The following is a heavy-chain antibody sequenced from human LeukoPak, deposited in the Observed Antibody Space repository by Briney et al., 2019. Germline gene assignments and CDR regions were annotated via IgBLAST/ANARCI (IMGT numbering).Heavy chain of an antibody. CDR3: ARRYYYGSGQKYYFDY. V-gene: IGHV5-51*01. CDR2: IYPGDSDT. D-gene: IGHD3-10*01. Sequence: GESLKISCKGSGYSFTSYWIGWVRQMPGKGLEWMGIIYPGDSDTRYSPSFQGQVTISADKSISTAYLQWSSLKASDTAMYYCARRYYYGSGQKYYFDYRGQGTLVTVSS. J-gene: IGHJ4*02. CDR1: GYSFTSYW.